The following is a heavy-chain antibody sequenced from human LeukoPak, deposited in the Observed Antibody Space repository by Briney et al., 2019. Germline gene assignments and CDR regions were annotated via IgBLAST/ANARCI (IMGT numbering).Heavy chain of an antibody. J-gene: IGHJ4*02. CDR1: GFTFSDYY. D-gene: IGHD6-6*01. V-gene: IGHV3-11*03. Sequence: GGSLRLSCAASGFTFSDYYMSWIRQAPGKGLEWVSYISSSSSYTNYADSVKGRSTISRDNAKNSLYLQMNSLRAEDTAVYYGARNRNYRSIDEIVDYFDYWGQGTLVTVSS. CDR2: ISSSSSYT. CDR3: ARNRNYRSIDEIVDYFDY.